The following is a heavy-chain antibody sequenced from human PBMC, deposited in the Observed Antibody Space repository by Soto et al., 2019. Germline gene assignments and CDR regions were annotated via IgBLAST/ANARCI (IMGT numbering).Heavy chain of an antibody. V-gene: IGHV3-23*01. CDR2: ISGSGGST. J-gene: IGHJ6*03. CDR3: AKDDDFWSGPYYYYYYMDV. Sequence: PGGSLRLSCAASGFTFSSYAMSWVRQAPGKGLEWVSAISGSGGSTYYADSVKGRFTISRDNSKNTLYLQMNSLRAEDTAVYYCAKDDDFWSGPYYYYYYMDVWGKGTTVTVSS. CDR1: GFTFSSYA. D-gene: IGHD3-3*01.